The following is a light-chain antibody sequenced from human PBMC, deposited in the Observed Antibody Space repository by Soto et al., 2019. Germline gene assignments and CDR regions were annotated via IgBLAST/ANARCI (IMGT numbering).Light chain of an antibody. V-gene: IGKV1-5*01. Sequence: DIQMTQSPSTLSASVGDRVTITCRASQSISSWLAWYQQKPGKAPKLLIYAASSLQSGVPPRFSGSGSGTEFTLTIRSLQPDDIATYYCQQYSSYSAWTFGEGTKVDIK. CDR1: QSISSW. CDR2: AAS. CDR3: QQYSSYSAWT. J-gene: IGKJ1*01.